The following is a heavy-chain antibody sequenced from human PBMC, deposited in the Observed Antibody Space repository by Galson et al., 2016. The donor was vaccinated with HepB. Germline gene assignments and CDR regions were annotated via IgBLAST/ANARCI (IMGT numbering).Heavy chain of an antibody. CDR1: GGSISSSNR. CDR2: IYHSGTT. J-gene: IGHJ5*02. D-gene: IGHD1-26*01. Sequence: SETLSLTCAVSGGSISSSNRWTWVRQPPGKGLEWIGEIYHSGTTHYNPSLESRVTISVDKSKNQFSLKLNSVTAADTAVYYCARNSGGSYLGWFDPWGQGTLVTVSS. V-gene: IGHV4-4*02. CDR3: ARNSGGSYLGWFDP.